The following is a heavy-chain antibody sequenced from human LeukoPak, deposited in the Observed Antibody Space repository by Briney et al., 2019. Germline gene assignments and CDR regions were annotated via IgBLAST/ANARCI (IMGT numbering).Heavy chain of an antibody. D-gene: IGHD2-15*01. CDR1: GFTFSSYW. V-gene: IGHV3-74*01. CDR2: IKSDGST. Sequence: GGSLRLSCAASGFTFSSYWMHWVRQTPGKGLVWVSRIKSDGSTIYADSVKGRFTISRDNSKNSLYLQMNSLRTEDTALYYCAKGDLGYCSGGSCYSSYFDYWGQGTLVTVSS. J-gene: IGHJ4*02. CDR3: AKGDLGYCSGGSCYSSYFDY.